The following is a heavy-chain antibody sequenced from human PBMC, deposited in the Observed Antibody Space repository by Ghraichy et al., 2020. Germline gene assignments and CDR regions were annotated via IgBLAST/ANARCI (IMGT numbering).Heavy chain of an antibody. Sequence: SETLSLTCTVSGDSVSSSTNHWGWIRQSPGKGLEWIGSIYYSGSTYYNPSLKSRVTISVDTSKNQFSLKLSSVTAADTAVYYCASLTYYDFWSGLGDMDVWGQGTTVTVSS. CDR1: GDSVSSSTNH. CDR2: IYYSGST. J-gene: IGHJ6*02. CDR3: ASLTYYDFWSGLGDMDV. D-gene: IGHD3-3*01. V-gene: IGHV4-39*01.